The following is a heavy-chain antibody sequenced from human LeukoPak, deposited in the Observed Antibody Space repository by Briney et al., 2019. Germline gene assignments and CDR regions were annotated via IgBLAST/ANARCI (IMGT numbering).Heavy chain of an antibody. D-gene: IGHD3-10*01. J-gene: IGHJ4*02. CDR3: ARAGLLWFGESYFDY. CDR1: GFTFSSYW. CDR2: IKEDGSEK. V-gene: IGHV3-7*01. Sequence: GGSLRLSCPASGFTFSSYWMTWVRQAPGKGLEWEANIKEDGSEKYYGDSVKGRFTISRDNAKNSLYLQMNSLRAEDTAVYYCARAGLLWFGESYFDYWGQGTLVTVSS.